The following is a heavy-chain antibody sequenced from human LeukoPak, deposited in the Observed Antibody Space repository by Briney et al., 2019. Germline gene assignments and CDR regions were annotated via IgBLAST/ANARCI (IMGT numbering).Heavy chain of an antibody. J-gene: IGHJ4*02. Sequence: GGSLRLSCAGSGFTFGDAWMSWVRQAPGQGLEWVGRIKNKVDGGTTDYAAPAKGRFTISRDDAKNMAYLQMSSLKIEDTGVYYCTTRGGLGYWGQGTLVTVSS. CDR3: TTRGGLGY. V-gene: IGHV3-15*01. CDR2: IKNKVDGGTT. D-gene: IGHD3-10*01. CDR1: GFTFGDAW.